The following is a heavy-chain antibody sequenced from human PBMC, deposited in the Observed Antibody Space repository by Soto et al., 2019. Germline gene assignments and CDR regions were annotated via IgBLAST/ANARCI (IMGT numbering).Heavy chain of an antibody. V-gene: IGHV3-21*01. CDR2: ISSSSSYI. Sequence: GGSLRLSCAASGFTFSSYSMNWVRQAPGKGLEWVSSISSSSSYIYYADSVKGRFTISRDNAKNSLYLQMNSLRAEDTAVYYCARDTGRLDPFDYWGQGTLVTVSS. J-gene: IGHJ4*02. D-gene: IGHD4-4*01. CDR1: GFTFSSYS. CDR3: ARDTGRLDPFDY.